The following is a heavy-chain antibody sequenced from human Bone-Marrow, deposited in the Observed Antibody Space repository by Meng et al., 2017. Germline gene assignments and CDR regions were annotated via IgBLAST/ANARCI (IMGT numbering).Heavy chain of an antibody. Sequence: GESLKISCAASGFTFSSYAMHWVRQAPGKGLERVAVISYDGSNKYYADSVKGRFTISRDNSKNTLYLQMNSLRAEDTAVYYCARDPYVVVVAATTGSGYYFDYWGQGTLVTVSS. CDR1: GFTFSSYA. CDR3: ARDPYVVVVAATTGSGYYFDY. D-gene: IGHD2-15*01. J-gene: IGHJ4*02. CDR2: ISYDGSNK. V-gene: IGHV3-30*01.